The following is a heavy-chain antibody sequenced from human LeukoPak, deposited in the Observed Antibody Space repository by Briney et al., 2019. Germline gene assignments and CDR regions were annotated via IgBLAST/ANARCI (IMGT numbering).Heavy chain of an antibody. Sequence: SETLSLTCTVSGDSISSSSYSWGWIRQPPGTGLEWIGSIYYSGSAYYNPSLKSRVTISVDTSKNQFSLKLSSVTAADTAVYYCARDETIAALGYWGQGTLVTVSS. J-gene: IGHJ4*02. CDR2: IYYSGSA. CDR1: GDSISSSSYS. D-gene: IGHD6-13*01. V-gene: IGHV4-39*01. CDR3: ARDETIAALGY.